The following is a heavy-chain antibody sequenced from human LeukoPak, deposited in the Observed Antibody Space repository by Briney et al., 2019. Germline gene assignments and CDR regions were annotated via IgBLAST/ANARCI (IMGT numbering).Heavy chain of an antibody. CDR2: INPNSGGT. CDR3: ARRTVVTPGAFDI. CDR1: GYTFTGYY. D-gene: IGHD4-23*01. J-gene: IGHJ3*02. V-gene: IGHV1-2*02. Sequence: GASVKVSCKASGYTFTGYYMHWVRQAPGQGLEWMGWINPNSGGTNYAQKFQGRVTMTRDTSISTAYMELSRLRSDDTAVYYCARRTVVTPGAFDIWGQGTMVTVSS.